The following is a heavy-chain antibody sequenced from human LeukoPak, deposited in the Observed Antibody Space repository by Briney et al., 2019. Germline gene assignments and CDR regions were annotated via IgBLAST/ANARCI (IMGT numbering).Heavy chain of an antibody. CDR3: ARLWFGESRLDY. J-gene: IGHJ4*02. D-gene: IGHD3-10*01. V-gene: IGHV4-39*01. Sequence: PSETLSLTCTVSGDSISTSNSYWGWIRQPPGKGLEWIGSIYYSGSTYYNPSLKSRVTISVDTSKNQFSLKLSSVTAADTAVYYCARLWFGESRLDYWGQGTLVTVSS. CDR2: IYYSGST. CDR1: GDSISTSNSY.